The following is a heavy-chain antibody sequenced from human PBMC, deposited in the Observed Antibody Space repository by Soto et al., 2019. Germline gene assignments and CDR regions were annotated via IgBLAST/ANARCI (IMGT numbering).Heavy chain of an antibody. CDR1: GGSISSSNW. CDR2: IYHSGST. D-gene: IGHD3-10*01. J-gene: IGHJ6*02. V-gene: IGHV4-4*02. Sequence: SETLSLTCAVSGGSISSSNWWSWVRQPPGKGLEWIGEIYHSGSTNYNPSLKSRVTISVDKSKNQFSLKLSSVTAADTAVYYCARVRTIGSGSYQHAYYYYGMDVWGQGTTVTVSS. CDR3: ARVRTIGSGSYQHAYYYYGMDV.